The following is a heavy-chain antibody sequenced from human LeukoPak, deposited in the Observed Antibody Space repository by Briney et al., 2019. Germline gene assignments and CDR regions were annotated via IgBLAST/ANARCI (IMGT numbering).Heavy chain of an antibody. CDR2: IFPDDSDT. D-gene: IGHD6-19*01. J-gene: IGHJ5*01. V-gene: IGHV5-51*01. CDR3: ARHSDITVADS. CDR1: GYSFTSYW. Sequence: GESLKISCKGSGYSFTSYWIAWVRQMPGKGLEWMGIIFPDDSDTSYSPSFQGLITTSAEKSINTAYLQWSSLKASDTATYYCARHSDITVADSWGQGTLVTVSS.